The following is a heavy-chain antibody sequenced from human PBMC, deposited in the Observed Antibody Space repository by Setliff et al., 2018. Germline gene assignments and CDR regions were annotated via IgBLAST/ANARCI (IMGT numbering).Heavy chain of an antibody. D-gene: IGHD3-3*01. Sequence: HPGGSLRLSCVASTFTFTKYAVTWVRQAPGKGLEWVSSIHVSGGSTYYADSVKGRFTISRDNSKNTLYLQMNSLTAEDTAVYYCANGMFYDFWSNYPYYFGMDVWGKGTTVTVSS. CDR2: IHVSGGST. V-gene: IGHV3-23*01. CDR1: TFTFTKYA. J-gene: IGHJ6*04. CDR3: ANGMFYDFWSNYPYYFGMDV.